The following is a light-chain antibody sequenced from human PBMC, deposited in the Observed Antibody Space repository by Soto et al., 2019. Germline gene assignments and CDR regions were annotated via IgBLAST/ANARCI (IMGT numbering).Light chain of an antibody. CDR3: QHSYNTPRT. J-gene: IGKJ1*01. CDR1: QTISNF. V-gene: IGKV1-39*01. CDR2: GAS. Sequence: DIEMPQSPSSLSATVGDRVTVTCRASQTISNFLNWYQQTPGKAPKLLIYGASNLQSGVPSRFSGSGSGTDFTLTISSLQPEDFATYFCQHSYNTPRTFGQGTKVDI.